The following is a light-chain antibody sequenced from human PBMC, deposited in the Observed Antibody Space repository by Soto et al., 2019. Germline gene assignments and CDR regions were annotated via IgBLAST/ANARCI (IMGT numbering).Light chain of an antibody. CDR3: QQPSSTPT. Sequence: DIQLTQSPSSLSASVGDRVTITCRASQSIRSYLNWYQQKPGKAPKLLIYAASSLQTGVSSRFSGSGSGTDFTLTISNLQPEDFATYYCQQPSSTPTFVGGTKVDIK. J-gene: IGKJ4*01. V-gene: IGKV1-39*01. CDR1: QSIRSY. CDR2: AAS.